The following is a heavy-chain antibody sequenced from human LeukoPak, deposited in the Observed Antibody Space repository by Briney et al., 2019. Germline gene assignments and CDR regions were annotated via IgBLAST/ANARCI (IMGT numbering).Heavy chain of an antibody. J-gene: IGHJ4*02. CDR2: IIPIFGTA. Sequence: SVKVSCKASGGTFSSYAISWVRQATGQGLEWMGGIIPIFGTANYAQKFQGRVTITADKSTSTAYMELSSLRSEDTAVYYCARHCQECPDDYWGQGTLVTVSS. V-gene: IGHV1-69*06. CDR1: GGTFSSYA. D-gene: IGHD3-3*01. CDR3: ARHCQECPDDY.